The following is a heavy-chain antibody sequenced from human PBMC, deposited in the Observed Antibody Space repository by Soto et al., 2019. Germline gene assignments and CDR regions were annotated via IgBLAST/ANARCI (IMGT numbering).Heavy chain of an antibody. Sequence: ASVKVSCKASGYTFPNYGISWVRQAPGQGFEWMGWISPYKGNTNYAQKLQGRVTMTTDTSTSTAYMELRSLRSDDTAIYYCVRDLDGSGSYYTDYWGQGTLVTVSS. J-gene: IGHJ4*02. CDR2: ISPYKGNT. V-gene: IGHV1-18*01. D-gene: IGHD3-10*01. CDR3: VRDLDGSGSYYTDY. CDR1: GYTFPNYG.